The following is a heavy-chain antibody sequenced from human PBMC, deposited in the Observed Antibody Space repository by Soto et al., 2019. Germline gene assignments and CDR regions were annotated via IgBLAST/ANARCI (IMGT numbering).Heavy chain of an antibody. D-gene: IGHD3-10*01. CDR2: IYWDNDR. J-gene: IGHJ5*01. Sequence: QITLKESGPTLVEPTQTLTLTCSFSGFSLTNSGVGVGWFRQAPGKALEGLGIIYWDNDRRYNPALKTRLTITMDTSKNQVVLSMAYMEPVDTGTYYCAHRVYYSAWDVGWFDSWGQGPPVTVS. CDR1: GFSLTNSGVG. CDR3: AHRVYYSAWDVGWFDS. V-gene: IGHV2-5*02.